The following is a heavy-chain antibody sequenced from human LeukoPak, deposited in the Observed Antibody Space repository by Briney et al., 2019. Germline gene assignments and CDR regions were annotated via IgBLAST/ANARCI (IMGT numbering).Heavy chain of an antibody. D-gene: IGHD1-14*01. V-gene: IGHV4-31*03. CDR2: IYYSGST. Sequence: SETLSLTCTVSGGSISSGGNYWSWIRQHPGKGLEWIGYIYYSGSTYYNPSLKSRVTISVDTSKNQFSLKLSSVTAADMAVYYCARGNRNRAVLFDYWGQGTLVTVSS. CDR3: ARGNRNRAVLFDY. CDR1: GGSISSGGNY. J-gene: IGHJ4*02.